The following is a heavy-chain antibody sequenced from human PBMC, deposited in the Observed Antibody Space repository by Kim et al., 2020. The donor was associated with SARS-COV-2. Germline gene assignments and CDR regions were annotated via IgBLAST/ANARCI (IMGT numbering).Heavy chain of an antibody. V-gene: IGHV4-34*01. CDR2: INHSGST. D-gene: IGHD4-17*01. CDR3: ARGLVTTVTPYYYYMDV. Sequence: SETLSLTCAVYGGSFSGYYWSWIRQPPGKGLEWIGEINHSGSTNYNPSLKSRVTISVDTSKNQFSLKLSSVTAADTAVYYCARGLVTTVTPYYYYMDVWGRGTTVTVSS. J-gene: IGHJ6*03. CDR1: GGSFSGYY.